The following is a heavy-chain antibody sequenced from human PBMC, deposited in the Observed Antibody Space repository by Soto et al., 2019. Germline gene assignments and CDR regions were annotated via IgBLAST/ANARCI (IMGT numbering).Heavy chain of an antibody. D-gene: IGHD6-19*01. CDR2: INGYNGNT. V-gene: IGHV1-18*01. CDR1: GYTFTSYG. CDR3: AREGSAPYYYSGMDV. J-gene: IGHJ6*02. Sequence: QVQLEQSGAEVKKPGDSMKVSCKAYGYTFTSYGISWVRQAPGQGLEWMGWINGYNGNTDYPQKVQDRVTMTTDTSTSTAYMELRSLRSDDTAVYYCAREGSAPYYYSGMDVWGQGTTVTVSS.